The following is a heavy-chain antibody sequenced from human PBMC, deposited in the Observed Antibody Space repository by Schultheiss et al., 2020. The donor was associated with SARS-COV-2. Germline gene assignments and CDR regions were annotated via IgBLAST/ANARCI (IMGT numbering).Heavy chain of an antibody. CDR2: IYPGDSDT. Sequence: GGSLRLSCKGSGYSFTSYWIGWVRQMPGKGLEWMGIIYPGDSDTRYSPSFQGQVTISADKSISTAYLQWSSLKASDTAMYYCARHSYYYGSGSSGMDVWGQGTTVTVSS. CDR1: GYSFTSYW. V-gene: IGHV5-51*01. J-gene: IGHJ6*02. D-gene: IGHD3-10*01. CDR3: ARHSYYYGSGSSGMDV.